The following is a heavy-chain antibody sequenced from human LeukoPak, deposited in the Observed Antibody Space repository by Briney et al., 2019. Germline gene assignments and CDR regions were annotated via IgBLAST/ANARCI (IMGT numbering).Heavy chain of an antibody. Sequence: SETLSLTCTVSGGSMSSYYWNWIRQPPGKGLEWIGYIYYSGTTNYNPSLKSRVTISVDTSKNQFSLKLSSVTAADTAVYYCARSVEGYCRGGSCYSYSYYMDVWGKGTTVTVSS. CDR1: GGSMSSYY. CDR3: ARSVEGYCRGGSCYSYSYYMDV. CDR2: IYYSGTT. V-gene: IGHV4-59*01. D-gene: IGHD2-15*01. J-gene: IGHJ6*03.